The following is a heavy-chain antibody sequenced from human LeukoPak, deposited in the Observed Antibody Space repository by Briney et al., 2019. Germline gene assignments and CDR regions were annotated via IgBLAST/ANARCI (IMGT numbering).Heavy chain of an antibody. V-gene: IGHV1-69*06. CDR3: ARAPWVVGLTLIMNYMDL. CDR2: IIPSFDKA. Sequence: TVKLSCKASGDTFSTYGITWVPHAPGQGPEWLVGIIPSFDKAYCGQKFQGRLTITADKSTSTVYMELSSLTCGDTAVYYCARAPWVVGLTLIMNYMDLWGKGTTVTVAS. J-gene: IGHJ6*03. D-gene: IGHD1-26*01. CDR1: GDTFSTYG.